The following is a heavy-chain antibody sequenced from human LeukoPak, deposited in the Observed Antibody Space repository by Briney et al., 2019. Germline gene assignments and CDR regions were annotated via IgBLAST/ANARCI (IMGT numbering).Heavy chain of an antibody. D-gene: IGHD6-13*01. J-gene: IGHJ4*02. CDR1: GYSFTSYW. CDR2: IYPGDSDT. V-gene: IGHV5-51*01. CDR3: ARRASSWWFDY. Sequence: GESLKISGKGSGYSFTSYWIGWVRQMPGKGLEWMGIIYPGDSDTRYSPSFQGQVTISADKSISTAYLQWSSLKASDTAMYFCARRASSWWFDYWGQGTLVTVSS.